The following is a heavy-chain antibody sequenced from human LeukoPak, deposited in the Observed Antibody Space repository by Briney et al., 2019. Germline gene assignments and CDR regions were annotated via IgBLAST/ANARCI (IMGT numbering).Heavy chain of an antibody. J-gene: IGHJ4*02. CDR1: GITLSNYG. Sequence: GGSLRLSCAVSGITLSNYGMSWVRQAPGKGLEWVAGISDSGGTTKYADSVKGRFTISRDNRKNTLYLQMNSLRAEDTAVYFCAKRGVVIRVILVGFHKEAYYFDSWGQGALVSVSS. CDR2: ISDSGGTT. CDR3: AKRGVVIRVILVGFHKEAYYFDS. V-gene: IGHV3-23*01. D-gene: IGHD3-10*01.